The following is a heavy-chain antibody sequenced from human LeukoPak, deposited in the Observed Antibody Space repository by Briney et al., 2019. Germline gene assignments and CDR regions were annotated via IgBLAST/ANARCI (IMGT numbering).Heavy chain of an antibody. Sequence: SETLSLTCTVSGGSIGSSSYYWGWIRQPPGKGLEWIGSIYYSGSTYYNPSLKSRVTISVDTSKNQFSLKLSSVTAADTAVYYCARHFAVAALDYWGQGTLVTVSS. J-gene: IGHJ4*02. CDR1: GGSIGSSSYY. D-gene: IGHD6-19*01. CDR3: ARHFAVAALDY. CDR2: IYYSGST. V-gene: IGHV4-39*01.